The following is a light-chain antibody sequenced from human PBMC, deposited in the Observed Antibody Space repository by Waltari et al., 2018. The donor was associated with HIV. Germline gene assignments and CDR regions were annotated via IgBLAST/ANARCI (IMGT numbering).Light chain of an antibody. CDR2: PAS. V-gene: IGKV1-6*01. Sequence: AIQMTQSTSSLSASVGDRVTITCRASQDIIDDLGWFQQRPGKAPKLLIYPASILESGVPSRFSGSGSGTDFNFTISSLQPEDFATYYCLQDNTYPYTFGQGTKLEIK. J-gene: IGKJ2*01. CDR3: LQDNTYPYT. CDR1: QDIIDD.